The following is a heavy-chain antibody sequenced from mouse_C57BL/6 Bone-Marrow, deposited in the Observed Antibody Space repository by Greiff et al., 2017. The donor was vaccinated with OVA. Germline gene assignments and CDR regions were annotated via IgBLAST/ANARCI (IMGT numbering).Heavy chain of an antibody. Sequence: DVKLVESGGGLVQPGESLKLSCESNEYEFPSHDMSWVRKTPEKRLELVAAINSDGGSTYYPDTMERRFIISRDNTKKTLYLQMSSLRSEDTALYYCARSPFNWDPYYFDYWGQGTTLTVSS. V-gene: IGHV5-2*01. J-gene: IGHJ2*01. CDR1: EYEFPSHD. CDR2: INSDGGST. CDR3: ARSPFNWDPYYFDY. D-gene: IGHD4-1*02.